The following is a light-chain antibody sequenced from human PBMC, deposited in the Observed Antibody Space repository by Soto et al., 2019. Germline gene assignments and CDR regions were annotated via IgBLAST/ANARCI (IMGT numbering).Light chain of an antibody. CDR2: AAS. J-gene: IGKJ1*01. V-gene: IGKV1-39*01. CDR1: QSISRY. CDR3: QQSYSFWT. Sequence: DIQMTQSPSSLSASVGDRVTITCRASQSISRYLHWYQHKPGKAPNLLSYAASSMQSGVPSRFSGSVSGTDFTISLSGLKPEYFATSYSQQSYSFWTFGQGTKVHIK.